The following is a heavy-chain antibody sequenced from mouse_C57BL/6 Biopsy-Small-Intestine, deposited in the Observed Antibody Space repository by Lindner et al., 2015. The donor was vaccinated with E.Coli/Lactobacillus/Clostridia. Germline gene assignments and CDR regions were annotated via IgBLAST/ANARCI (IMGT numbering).Heavy chain of an antibody. Sequence: VQLQESGPELVKPGASVKMSCKASGYSFSGYFMNWVKQSHGKSLEWIGRINPNNGDTFYNQKFKGKATLTVDKSSSTTHMALRNLTSEDSALYYCAREAPYYYAMDYWGQGTSVTVSS. CDR3: AREAPYYYAMDY. J-gene: IGHJ4*01. CDR1: GYSFSGYF. CDR2: INPNNGDT. V-gene: IGHV1-20*01.